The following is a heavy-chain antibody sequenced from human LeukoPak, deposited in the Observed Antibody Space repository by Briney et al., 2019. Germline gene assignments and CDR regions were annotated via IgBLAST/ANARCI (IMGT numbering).Heavy chain of an antibody. Sequence: SETLSLTCTVSGGSISSYYWSWIRQSPGKGLEWIGYIYYSGSTNYNPSLKSRVTISVDKSKNQFSLKLSSVTAADTAVYYCAREGNYDILTGLDAFDIWGQGTMVTVSS. CDR3: AREGNYDILTGLDAFDI. CDR2: IYYSGST. J-gene: IGHJ3*02. V-gene: IGHV4-59*12. D-gene: IGHD3-9*01. CDR1: GGSISSYY.